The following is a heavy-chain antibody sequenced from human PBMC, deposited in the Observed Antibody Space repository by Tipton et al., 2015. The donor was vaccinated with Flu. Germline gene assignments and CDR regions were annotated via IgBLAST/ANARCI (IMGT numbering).Heavy chain of an antibody. CDR1: GFTFSSYW. D-gene: IGHD5-24*01. CDR2: IKQDGSEK. CDR3: ARGERWLQYNWFDP. J-gene: IGHJ5*02. V-gene: IGHV3-7*01. Sequence: SLRLSCAASGFTFSSYWMSWVRQAPGKGLEWVANIKQDGSEKYYVDSVKGRFTISRDNAKNSLYLQMNSLRAEDTAVYYCARGERWLQYNWFDPWGQGTLVTVSS.